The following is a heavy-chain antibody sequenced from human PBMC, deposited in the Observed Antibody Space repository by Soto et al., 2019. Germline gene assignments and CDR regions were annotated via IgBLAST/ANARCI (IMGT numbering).Heavy chain of an antibody. CDR3: ARTTFYDVFTAYYSLFDY. V-gene: IGHV4-31*03. CDR2: ISDSGSS. J-gene: IGHJ4*02. D-gene: IGHD3-9*01. Sequence: QVQLQESGPGLVKPSQTLTLTCTVSGGSISSGRFYWSWIRQHPGKGLEWIGHISDSGSSYYNPSPVSRVTISVDPAKNQFSLKLSPVTAADTAVYFCARTTFYDVFTAYYSLFDYWGQGTMVTVSS. CDR1: GGSISSGRFY.